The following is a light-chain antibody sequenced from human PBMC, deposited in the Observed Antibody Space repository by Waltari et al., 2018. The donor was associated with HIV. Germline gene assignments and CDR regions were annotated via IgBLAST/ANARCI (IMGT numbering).Light chain of an antibody. Sequence: QTLVTQEPSFSVSPGGTVPLTCGLKPGPASTSSYPSWYQQTPVQAPRTLIYSTNTRSSGVPDRFSGSILGNKAALTITGAQADDESDYYCVLYMGSGIWVFGGGTKLTVL. CDR1: PGPASTSSY. V-gene: IGLV8-61*01. CDR3: VLYMGSGIWV. CDR2: STN. J-gene: IGLJ3*02.